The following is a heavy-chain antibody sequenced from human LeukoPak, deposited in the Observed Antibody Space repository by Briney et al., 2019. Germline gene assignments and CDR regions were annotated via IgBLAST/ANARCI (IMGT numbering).Heavy chain of an antibody. D-gene: IGHD4/OR15-4a*01. CDR2: INPNSGGT. CDR3: ADKVANDDAFDI. Sequence: ASVKVSCKASGYTFTGYYMHWVRQAPGQGLEWMGWINPNSGGTNYAQKFQGRATMTRDTSISTAYMELSRLRSDDTAVYYCADKVANDDAFDIWGQGTMVTVSS. J-gene: IGHJ3*02. V-gene: IGHV1-2*02. CDR1: GYTFTGYY.